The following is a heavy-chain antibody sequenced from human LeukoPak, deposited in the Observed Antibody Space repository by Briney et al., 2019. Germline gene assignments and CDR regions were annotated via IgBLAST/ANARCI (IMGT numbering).Heavy chain of an antibody. V-gene: IGHV3-74*01. CDR2: INSDGSST. CDR3: ARDSSSWYYYGMDV. Sequence: PGGSLRLSCAASGFTFSSYWMHWVRQAPGKGLVWVSRINSDGSSTSYADSVKGRFTNSRDNAKNTLYLQMNSLRAEDTAVYYCARDSSSWYYYGMDVWGQGTTVTVSS. D-gene: IGHD6-13*01. J-gene: IGHJ6*02. CDR1: GFTFSSYW.